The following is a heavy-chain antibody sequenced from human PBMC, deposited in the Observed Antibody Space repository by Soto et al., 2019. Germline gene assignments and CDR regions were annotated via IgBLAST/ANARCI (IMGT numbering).Heavy chain of an antibody. V-gene: IGHV5-51*01. CDR3: ARATAYNWFDP. J-gene: IGHJ5*02. Sequence: RQRPGEGLEWMGIIYSGYSETTYSPSFEGQVTISVDRSTATAYLQWSSLEASDSAIYYCARATAYNWFDPWGPGTLVTVSS. CDR2: IYSGYSET.